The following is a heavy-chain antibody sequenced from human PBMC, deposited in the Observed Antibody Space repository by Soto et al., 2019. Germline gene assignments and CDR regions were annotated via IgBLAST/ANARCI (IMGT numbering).Heavy chain of an antibody. Sequence: QVQLVESGGGVVQPGRSLRLSCAASGFTFSSYAMHWVRQAPGKGLEWVAVISYDGSNKYYADSVKGRFTISRDNSKNTLYLQMNSLRAEDTAVYYCARDPYSSGWYVLDYWGQGTLVTVSS. V-gene: IGHV3-30-3*01. CDR2: ISYDGSNK. D-gene: IGHD6-19*01. J-gene: IGHJ4*02. CDR3: ARDPYSSGWYVLDY. CDR1: GFTFSSYA.